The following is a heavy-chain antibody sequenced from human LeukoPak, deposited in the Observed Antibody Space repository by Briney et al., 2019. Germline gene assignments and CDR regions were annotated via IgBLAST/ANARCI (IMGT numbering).Heavy chain of an antibody. CDR3: AREGEWEPFDY. J-gene: IGHJ4*02. CDR2: INWNGGST. Sequence: PGGSLRLSCAASGFTFDDYGMSWVRQAPGKGLEWVSGINWNGGSTGYADSVKGRFTISRDNAKNTLYLQMNSLRAADTAVYYCAREGEWEPFDYWGQGTPVTVSS. V-gene: IGHV3-20*04. D-gene: IGHD1-26*01. CDR1: GFTFDDYG.